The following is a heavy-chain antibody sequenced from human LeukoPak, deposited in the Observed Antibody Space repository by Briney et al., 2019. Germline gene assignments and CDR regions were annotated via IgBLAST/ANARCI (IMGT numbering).Heavy chain of an antibody. CDR2: ITHSGTT. CDR1: GGSFSGYS. CDR3: ARDLHDSGVIYGMDV. V-gene: IGHV4-34*01. D-gene: IGHD3-10*01. Sequence: SETLSLTCAVYGGSFSGYSWSWVRQPPGKGLEWIGDITHSGTTNYNAFLESRVTISVDTSKNQFSMKVTSVTAADTAVYYCARDLHDSGVIYGMDVWGKGTTVTVSS. J-gene: IGHJ6*04.